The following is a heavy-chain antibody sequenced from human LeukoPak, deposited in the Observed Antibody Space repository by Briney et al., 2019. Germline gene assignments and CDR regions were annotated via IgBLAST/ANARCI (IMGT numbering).Heavy chain of an antibody. V-gene: IGHV2-5*01. D-gene: IGHD2/OR15-2a*01. CDR2: IYWNDDK. CDR3: AHLSVAAHFSYGY. Sequence: SGPTLVNPTQTLTLTCTFSGFSLSSSGVAVGWTRQPPGKALESLAHIYWNDDKRYSSSLKSRLTITKDTSKNQVVLTMASVDPVDTATYYCAHLSVAAHFSYGYWGQGTLVTVSS. J-gene: IGHJ4*02. CDR1: GFSLSSSGVA.